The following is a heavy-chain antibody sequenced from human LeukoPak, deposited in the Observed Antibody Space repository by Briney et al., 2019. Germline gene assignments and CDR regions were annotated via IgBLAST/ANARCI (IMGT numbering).Heavy chain of an antibody. D-gene: IGHD6-19*01. CDR3: ARHKAVAGTLSFWFGP. J-gene: IGHJ5*02. CDR1: GGSISSYY. CDR2: IYYSGST. Sequence: SETLSLTCTVSGGSISSYYWSWIRQPPGKGLEWIGYIYYSGSTNYNPSLKSRVTISVDTSKNQFSLKLSSVTAADTAVYYCARHKAVAGTLSFWFGPWGQGTLVTVSS. V-gene: IGHV4-59*08.